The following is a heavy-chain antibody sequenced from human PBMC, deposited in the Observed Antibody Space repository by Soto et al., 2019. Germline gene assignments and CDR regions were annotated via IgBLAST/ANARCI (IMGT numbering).Heavy chain of an antibody. CDR3: ARAPVGLDTISYFDY. J-gene: IGHJ4*02. CDR1: RVAVITLLFH. Sequence: SVTLNISFTFSRVAVITLLFHLSLLRRPPGKGLEWIGYIYNGGSTYYRPSLESRMHMSLDATRNHYSLRLTSVTAADTAVYFCARAPVGLDTISYFDYWGQGKLVTVS. CDR2: IYNGGST. D-gene: IGHD3-3*01. V-gene: IGHV4-30-4*01.